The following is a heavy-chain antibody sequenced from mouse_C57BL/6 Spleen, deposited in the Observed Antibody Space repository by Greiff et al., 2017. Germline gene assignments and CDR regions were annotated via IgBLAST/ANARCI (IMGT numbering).Heavy chain of an antibody. CDR3: ALFYGSSSRFAY. CDR1: GYSITSGYY. CDR2: ISYDGSN. D-gene: IGHD1-1*01. J-gene: IGHJ3*01. Sequence: DVQLVESGPGLVKPSQSLSLTCSVTGYSITSGYYWNWIRQFPGNKLEWMGYISYDGSNNYNPSLKNRISITRDTSKNQFFLKLNSVTTEDTATYYCALFYGSSSRFAYWGQGTLVTVSA. V-gene: IGHV3-6*01.